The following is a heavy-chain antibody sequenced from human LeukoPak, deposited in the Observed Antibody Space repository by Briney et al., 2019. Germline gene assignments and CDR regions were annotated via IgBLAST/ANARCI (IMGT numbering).Heavy chain of an antibody. CDR1: GFTFSSYS. J-gene: IGHJ3*02. D-gene: IGHD3-10*01. CDR2: ISSSSSYI. Sequence: GGSLRLSCAASGFTFSSYSMNWVRQAPGKGLEWVPSISSSSSYIYYADSVKGRFTISRDNAKNSLYLQMNSLRAEDTAVYYCARGYLGLWFGELSSLDAFDIWGQGTMVTVSS. V-gene: IGHV3-21*01. CDR3: ARGYLGLWFGELSSLDAFDI.